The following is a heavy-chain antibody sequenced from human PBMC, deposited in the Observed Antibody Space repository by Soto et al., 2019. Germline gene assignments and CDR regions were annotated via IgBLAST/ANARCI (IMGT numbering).Heavy chain of an antibody. CDR3: ARESKSSCGWPQPIDY. CDR1: GYTFTSYA. Sequence: QVQLVQSGAEVKKPGASVKVSCKASGYTFTSYAMHWVRQAPGKRLEWMGWINAGNGNTKYSQKFQGRVTITRDTSASTAYMELSSLRSEDTAVYYCARESKSSCGWPQPIDYWGQGTLVTVSS. J-gene: IGHJ4*02. V-gene: IGHV1-3*01. CDR2: INAGNGNT. D-gene: IGHD6-19*01.